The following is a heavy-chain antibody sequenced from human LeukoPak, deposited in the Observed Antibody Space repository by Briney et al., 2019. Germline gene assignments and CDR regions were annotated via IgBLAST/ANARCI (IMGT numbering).Heavy chain of an antibody. CDR3: ASLWYYDRPP. D-gene: IGHD3-22*01. Sequence: GGSLRLSCAASGFTFSSYSMNWVRQAPGKGLEWVSYISSSSSTIYYADSVKGRFTISRDNAKNSLYLQMNSLRAEDTAVYYCASLWYYDRPPWGQGTLVTVSS. CDR1: GFTFSSYS. J-gene: IGHJ4*02. CDR2: ISSSSSTI. V-gene: IGHV3-48*01.